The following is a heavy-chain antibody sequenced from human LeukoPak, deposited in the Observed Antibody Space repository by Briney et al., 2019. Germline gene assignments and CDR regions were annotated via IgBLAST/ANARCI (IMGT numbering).Heavy chain of an antibody. CDR1: GFTFSSYA. D-gene: IGHD3-10*01. Sequence: GGSLRLSCAASGFTFSSYAMSWVRQAPGKGLEWVSAISGSGGSTYYADSVKGRFTISRDNSKNTLYLQMNSLRAEDTAVYYCAKEKGVRGVIITRTLDYWGQGTLVTVSS. J-gene: IGHJ4*02. CDR2: ISGSGGST. CDR3: AKEKGVRGVIITRTLDY. V-gene: IGHV3-23*01.